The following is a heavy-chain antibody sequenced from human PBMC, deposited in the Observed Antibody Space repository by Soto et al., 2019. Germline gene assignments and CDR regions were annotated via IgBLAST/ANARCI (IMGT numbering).Heavy chain of an antibody. CDR2: INSDGSRT. D-gene: IGHD3-10*01. Sequence: EVQLVESGGGLVQPGGSLRLSCAASGFTFSSYWMHWVRQAPGKGLVWVARINSDGSRTNYADSVEGRLTISRDNAKNTVYLQLNSLTAEDAAVYYCARGASGSYFLDYWAQGTLVTVSS. CDR3: ARGASGSYFLDY. V-gene: IGHV3-74*01. J-gene: IGHJ4*02. CDR1: GFTFSSYW.